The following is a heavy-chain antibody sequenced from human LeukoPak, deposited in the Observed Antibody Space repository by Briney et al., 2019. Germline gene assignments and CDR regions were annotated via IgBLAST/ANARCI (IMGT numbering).Heavy chain of an antibody. Sequence: PGESLRLSCVASGFTVSSKYMSWVRQAPGKGLEWVAVISYDGSNKHYADSVKGRFTISRDNSKNTLYLQMNSLRAEDTAVYYCAKDPIWWNYFDYWGQGTLVTVSS. CDR1: GFTVSSKY. D-gene: IGHD2-8*02. CDR2: ISYDGSNK. J-gene: IGHJ4*02. CDR3: AKDPIWWNYFDY. V-gene: IGHV3-30*18.